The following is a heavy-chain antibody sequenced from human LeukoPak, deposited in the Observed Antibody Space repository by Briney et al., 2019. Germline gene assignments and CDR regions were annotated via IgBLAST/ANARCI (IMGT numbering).Heavy chain of an antibody. D-gene: IGHD4-17*01. CDR2: MNPNSGNT. Sequence: EASVKVSCKASGYTFTSYDINWVRQATGQGLEWMGWMNPNSGNTGYAQKFQGRVTMTRNTSISTAYMELSSLRSEDTAVYYYARVGPFYTVTNKDAFDIWGQGTMVTVSS. CDR3: ARVGPFYTVTNKDAFDI. CDR1: GYTFTSYD. J-gene: IGHJ3*02. V-gene: IGHV1-8*01.